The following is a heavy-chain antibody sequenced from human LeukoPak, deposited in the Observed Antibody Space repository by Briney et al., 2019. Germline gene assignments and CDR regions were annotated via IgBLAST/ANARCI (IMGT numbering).Heavy chain of an antibody. V-gene: IGHV4-34*01. CDR3: ARIQDIAVVPAAVNWFDP. J-gene: IGHJ5*02. D-gene: IGHD2-2*01. CDR1: GGSFSGYY. Sequence: SETLSLTCAVYGGSFSGYYWSWIRQPPGKGLEWLGEINHSGSTNYNPSLKSRVTISVDTSKNQFSLKLSSVTAAGTAVYYCARIQDIAVVPAAVNWFDPWGQGTLVTVSS. CDR2: INHSGST.